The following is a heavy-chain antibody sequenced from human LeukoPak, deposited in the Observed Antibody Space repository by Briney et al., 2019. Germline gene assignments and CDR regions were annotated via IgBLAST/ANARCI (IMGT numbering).Heavy chain of an antibody. CDR1: GFTFSSYS. D-gene: IGHD5-18*01. CDR3: ARTSGYSYGADAFGI. CDR2: ISSSSSYI. V-gene: IGHV3-21*01. J-gene: IGHJ3*02. Sequence: GGSLRLSCAASGFTFSSYSMDWVRQAPGKGLEWVSSISSSSSYIYYADSVKGRFTISGDNAKNSLYLQMNSLRAEDTAVYYCARTSGYSYGADAFGIWGQGTMVTVSS.